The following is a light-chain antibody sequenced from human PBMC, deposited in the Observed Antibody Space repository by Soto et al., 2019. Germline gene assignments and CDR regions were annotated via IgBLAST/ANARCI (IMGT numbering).Light chain of an antibody. CDR2: GVS. CDR1: QSFSGNY. Sequence: EIVLTQSPGTLSLSPGERATLSCRASQSFSGNYLAWYQQKPGQAPRLLIYGVSSRATGIPDRFNCSGSGTDFTLSISRLEPEDFAVYYCQQYGTSPPMYTFGQGTKLEIK. V-gene: IGKV3-20*01. CDR3: QQYGTSPPMYT. J-gene: IGKJ2*01.